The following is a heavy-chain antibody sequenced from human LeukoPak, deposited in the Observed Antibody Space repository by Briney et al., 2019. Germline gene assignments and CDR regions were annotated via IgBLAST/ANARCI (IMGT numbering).Heavy chain of an antibody. CDR1: GGSIGSSNW. Sequence: SETLSLTCAVSGGSIGSSNWWGWVRQPPGKGLEWIGEIYHTGNTNYNPSLKSRVTISVDKSKNQFSLKLSSVTAADTAVYYCARDSGYVEVLGAFDIWGRGTMVSVSS. CDR3: ARDSGYVEVLGAFDI. V-gene: IGHV4-4*02. J-gene: IGHJ3*02. CDR2: IYHTGNT. D-gene: IGHD5-12*01.